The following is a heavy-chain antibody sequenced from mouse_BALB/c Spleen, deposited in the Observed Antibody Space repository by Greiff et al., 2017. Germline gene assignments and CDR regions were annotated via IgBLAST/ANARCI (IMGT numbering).Heavy chain of an antibody. CDR3: ARSPYGNYPDY. V-gene: IGHV2-9*02. CDR2: IWAGGST. J-gene: IGHJ2*01. D-gene: IGHD2-1*01. Sequence: VQGVESGPGLVAPSQSLSITCTVSGFSLTSYGVHWVRQPPGKGLEWLGVIWAGGSTNYNSALMSRLSISKDNSKSQVFLKMNSLQTDDTAMYYCARSPYGNYPDYWGQGTTLTVSS. CDR1: GFSLTSYG.